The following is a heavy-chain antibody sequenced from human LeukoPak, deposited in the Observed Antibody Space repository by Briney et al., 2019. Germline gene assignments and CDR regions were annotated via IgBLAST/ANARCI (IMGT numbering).Heavy chain of an antibody. CDR2: ISGSGGST. D-gene: IGHD6-6*01. Sequence: GGSLRLSCAASGFTFSNAWMSWVRQAPGKGLEWVSAISGSGGSTYYTDSVKGRFTISRDNSKNTLYLQMNSLRAEDTAVYYCAKGKFSSSSNYFDYWGQGTLVTVSS. CDR1: GFTFSNAW. V-gene: IGHV3-23*01. CDR3: AKGKFSSSSNYFDY. J-gene: IGHJ4*02.